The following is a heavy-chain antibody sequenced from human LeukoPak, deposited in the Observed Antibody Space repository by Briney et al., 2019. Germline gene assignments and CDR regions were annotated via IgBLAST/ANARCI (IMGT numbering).Heavy chain of an antibody. CDR1: GFSFSSNW. J-gene: IGHJ4*02. V-gene: IGHV3-74*01. Sequence: GGSLRLSCAASGFSFSSNWMHWVRQAPGKGLVWVSRINSVGSTTTYADSVKGRFTISRDNAKNTLYLQMNSLRAEDTAVYYCTSSPYGGYGHYWGQGTLVTVSS. CDR2: INSVGSTT. D-gene: IGHD5-12*01. CDR3: TSSPYGGYGHY.